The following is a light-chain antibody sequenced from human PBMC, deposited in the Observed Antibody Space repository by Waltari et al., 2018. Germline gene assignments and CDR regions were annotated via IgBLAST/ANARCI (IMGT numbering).Light chain of an antibody. J-gene: IGLJ3*02. CDR2: KDM. V-gene: IGLV3-25*03. CDR1: VLPKEY. CDR3: QSTDNSATYVV. Sequence: SYDLTQTPSVSVSPGQTARITCSGNVLPKEYAYWYQQKPGQAPLLVIYKDMESPSEIPERFSGSSSGTTATLTISGVLPEDEADYYCQSTDNSATYVVFGGGTKLTVL.